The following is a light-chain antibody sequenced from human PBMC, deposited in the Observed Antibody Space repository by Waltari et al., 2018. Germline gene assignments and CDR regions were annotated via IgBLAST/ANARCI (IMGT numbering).Light chain of an antibody. J-gene: IGLJ2*01. CDR3: SAWDDSLNGHVI. CDR2: SNN. CDR1: WSNIGTNV. Sequence: QSLLTQPPSASGTPGQTVTISCSGSWSNIGTNVVSWYQQLPGTAPKLLIHSNNQRPSGVPDRFSCSKSGTSASLAISVLQSADEADYYCSAWDDSLNGHVIFGGGTKLTVL. V-gene: IGLV1-44*01.